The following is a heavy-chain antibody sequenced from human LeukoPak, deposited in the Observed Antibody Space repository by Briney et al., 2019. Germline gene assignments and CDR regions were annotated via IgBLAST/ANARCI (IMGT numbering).Heavy chain of an antibody. V-gene: IGHV3-23*01. CDR1: GFSFSSYA. CDR2: ISGDGTRT. Sequence: GGSLSLSWAASGFSFSSYAMTWARQAPVKGLEWVSAISGDGTRTYYADSVKGRFTISRDNSKNTLYLEMSSLRVEDTAIYYCAKWPEGAMDYFDYWGQGTLVTVSS. CDR3: AKWPEGAMDYFDY. D-gene: IGHD3-16*01. J-gene: IGHJ4*02.